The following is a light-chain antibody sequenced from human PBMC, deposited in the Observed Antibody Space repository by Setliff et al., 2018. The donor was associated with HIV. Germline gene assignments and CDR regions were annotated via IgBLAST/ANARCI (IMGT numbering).Light chain of an antibody. CDR2: DVS. CDR3: SSYTSSATLV. Sequence: QSVLAQPASVSGSPGQSITISRTGTSSDVGGYDFVSWYQQYPGKAPKLIIYDVSRRPSGISPHFSGSKSGNTASLTISGLQTEDEADYYCSSYTSSATLVFGGGTKVTVL. CDR1: SSDVGGYDF. J-gene: IGLJ2*01. V-gene: IGLV2-14*03.